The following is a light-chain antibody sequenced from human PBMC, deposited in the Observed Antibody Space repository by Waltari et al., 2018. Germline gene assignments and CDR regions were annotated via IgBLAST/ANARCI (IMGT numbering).Light chain of an antibody. V-gene: IGKV1-5*03. CDR3: QEYNSNSWT. Sequence: DIQMTQSPSTLSASVGDSLTITCRASQSVFDWLAWYQQKPGKAPKLLIYHASTLQNGVPSRFRASGSGTVFTLTINTLQPDDFATYYCQEYNSNSWTFGQGTKVEIK. CDR1: QSVFDW. CDR2: HAS. J-gene: IGKJ1*01.